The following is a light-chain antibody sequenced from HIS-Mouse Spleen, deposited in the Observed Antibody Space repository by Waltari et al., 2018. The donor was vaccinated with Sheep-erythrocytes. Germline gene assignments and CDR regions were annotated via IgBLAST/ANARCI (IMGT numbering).Light chain of an antibody. J-gene: IGKJ1*01. CDR3: QQRSNWPPT. CDR2: DAS. CDR1: QSVSSD. Sequence: EIVFTQSPATLSLSPGERANLSCRASQSVSSDLAWYPQKPGQAPRLLIYDASNRATGIPARFSGSGSGTDFTLTISSLEPEDFAVYYCQQRSNWPPTFGQGTKVEIK. V-gene: IGKV3-11*01.